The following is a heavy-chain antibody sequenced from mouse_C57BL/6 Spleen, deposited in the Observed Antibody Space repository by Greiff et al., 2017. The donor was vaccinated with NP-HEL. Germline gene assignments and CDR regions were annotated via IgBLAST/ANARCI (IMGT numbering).Heavy chain of an antibody. V-gene: IGHV1-55*01. CDR1: GYTFTSYW. Sequence: QVHVKQSGAELVKPGASVKMSCKASGYTFTSYWITWVKQRPGQGLEWIGDIYPGSGSTNYNEKFKSKATLTVDTSSSTAYMQLSSLTSEDSAVYYCARDNYGSRGYWGQGTTLTVSS. CDR2: IYPGSGST. CDR3: ARDNYGSRGY. J-gene: IGHJ2*01. D-gene: IGHD1-1*01.